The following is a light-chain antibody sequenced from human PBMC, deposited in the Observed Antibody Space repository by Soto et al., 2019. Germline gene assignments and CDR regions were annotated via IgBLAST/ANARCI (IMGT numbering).Light chain of an antibody. CDR2: RNS. CDR1: ASTIGRNY. V-gene: IGLV1-47*01. CDR3: AAWDDNLSGLYV. J-gene: IGLJ1*01. Sequence: QSALTQPRSASGSPGQSVTISCSGSASTIGRNYVYWYQQLPGTAPKLLIYRNSQRPSGVPDRFSGSKSGTSASLAISGLRSEDEADYYCAAWDDNLSGLYVFGAGTKVTVL.